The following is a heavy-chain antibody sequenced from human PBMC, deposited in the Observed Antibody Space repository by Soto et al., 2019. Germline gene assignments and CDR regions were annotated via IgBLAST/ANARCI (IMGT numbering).Heavy chain of an antibody. CDR2: ISYDGSNK. J-gene: IGHJ6*02. CDR3: ARGTTTSAFSAMDV. V-gene: IGHV3-30-3*01. D-gene: IGHD1-1*01. Sequence: QVQLVESGGGVVQPGRSLRLSCAASGFTFSNNAMDWVRQAPGKGLEWVAVISYDGSNKYIAESVKGRFTISRDNSKHTLFLQMNSLRAEDTALYYCARGTTTSAFSAMDVWGQGTTVTVSS. CDR1: GFTFSNNA.